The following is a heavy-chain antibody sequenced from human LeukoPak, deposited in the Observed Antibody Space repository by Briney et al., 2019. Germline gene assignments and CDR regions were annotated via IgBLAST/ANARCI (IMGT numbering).Heavy chain of an antibody. V-gene: IGHV3-21*01. CDR2: ISSSSSYI. CDR3: ARDKAGTTPYYYYSMDV. D-gene: IGHD1-14*01. CDR1: GFTFSSYS. Sequence: GGSLRLSCAASGFTFSSYSMNWVRQAPGKGLEWVSSISSSSSYIYYADSVKGRFTISRDNAKNSLCLQMNSLRAEDTAVYYCARDKAGTTPYYYYSMDVWGKGTTVTVSS. J-gene: IGHJ6*03.